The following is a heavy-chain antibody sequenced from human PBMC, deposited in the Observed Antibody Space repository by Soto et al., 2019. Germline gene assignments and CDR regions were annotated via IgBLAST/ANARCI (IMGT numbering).Heavy chain of an antibody. CDR2: ISSSSSYI. J-gene: IGHJ4*02. CDR3: ARDPVDLYYYDSSGYSGEVY. V-gene: IGHV3-21*01. CDR1: GFTFSSYS. D-gene: IGHD3-22*01. Sequence: GGSLRLSCAASGFTFSSYSMNWVRQAPGKGLEWVSSISSSSSYIYYADSVKGRFTISRDNAKNSLYLQMNSLRAEDTAVYYCARDPVDLYYYDSSGYSGEVYWGQGTLVTVSS.